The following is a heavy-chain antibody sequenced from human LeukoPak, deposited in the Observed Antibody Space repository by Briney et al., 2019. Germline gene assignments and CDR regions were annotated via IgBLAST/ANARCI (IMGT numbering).Heavy chain of an antibody. CDR3: ARQPIVVVTYFDY. J-gene: IGHJ4*02. Sequence: SETLSLTCAVYGGSFSGYYWSWIRQPPGKGLEWIGEINHSGSTNYNPSLKSRVTISVDTSKNQFSLKLSSVTAADTAVYYCARQPIVVVTYFDYWGQGTLVTVSS. CDR2: INHSGST. D-gene: IGHD3-22*01. CDR1: GGSFSGYY. V-gene: IGHV4-34*01.